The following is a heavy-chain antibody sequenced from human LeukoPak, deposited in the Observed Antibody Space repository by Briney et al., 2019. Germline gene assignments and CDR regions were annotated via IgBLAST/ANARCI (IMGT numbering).Heavy chain of an antibody. Sequence: GGSLRLSCAASGFTFSSYGMSWVRQAPGKGLEWVSAISGSGGSTYYADSVKGRFTISRDNSKNTLYLQMNSLRAEDTAVYYCARGGTKMTYYDILTGYSDYFDYWGQGTLVTVSS. V-gene: IGHV3-23*01. CDR2: ISGSGGST. CDR3: ARGGTKMTYYDILTGYSDYFDY. D-gene: IGHD3-9*01. J-gene: IGHJ4*02. CDR1: GFTFSSYG.